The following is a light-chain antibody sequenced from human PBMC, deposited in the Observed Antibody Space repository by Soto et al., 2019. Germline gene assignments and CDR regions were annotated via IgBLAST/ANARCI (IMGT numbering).Light chain of an antibody. CDR3: QQTYTIPIT. J-gene: IGKJ5*01. V-gene: IGKV1-39*01. Sequence: GDRVTITCRASQNIIIYLNWYQQKPGRAPKVLISGASSLQSGVPSRFSGSGSGTDFTLTISSLQPEDFAVYYCQQTYTIPITFGQGTRLEIK. CDR1: QNIIIY. CDR2: GAS.